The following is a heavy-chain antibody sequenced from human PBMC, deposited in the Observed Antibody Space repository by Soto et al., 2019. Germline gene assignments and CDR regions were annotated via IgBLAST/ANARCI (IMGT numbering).Heavy chain of an antibody. CDR1: GGSISSST. J-gene: IGHJ4*02. Sequence: PSEPRPFTSTAPGGSISSSTWGGCRQPPGKGLEWIGYIYYSGSTNYNPSLKSRVTISVDTSKNQFSLKLSSVTAADTAVYYCARHASPYGDYAYLYWGQGTLVTVSS. CDR3: ARHASPYGDYAYLY. V-gene: IGHV4-59*08. D-gene: IGHD4-17*01. CDR2: IYYSGST.